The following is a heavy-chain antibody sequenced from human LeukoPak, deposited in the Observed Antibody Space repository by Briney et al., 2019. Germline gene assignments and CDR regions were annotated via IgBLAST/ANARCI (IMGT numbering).Heavy chain of an antibody. Sequence: GGSLRLSCAASGFTFSNFWMHWVRQAPGKGLEWVSSISSSGSHTYYADSVKGRFTISRDNAKKSLYLQMNTLRAEDTAVYYCAGHSSGWYNWFDPWGQGTLVTVSS. CDR3: AGHSSGWYNWFDP. D-gene: IGHD6-19*01. CDR2: ISSSGSHT. J-gene: IGHJ5*02. V-gene: IGHV3-21*01. CDR1: GFTFSNFW.